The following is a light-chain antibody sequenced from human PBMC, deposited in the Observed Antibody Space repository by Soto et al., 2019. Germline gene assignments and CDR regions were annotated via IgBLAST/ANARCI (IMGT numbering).Light chain of an antibody. CDR3: QQYGYPSWT. CDR1: QSVDSKD. Sequence: EIVLTQSPGTLSLSPGERATRSCRASQSVDSKDLAWYQQKPGQAPRILIFAASSRATGIPDRFSGSGSGTDFTLTISRLEPGDFAVYYCQQYGYPSWTFGQGTKADIK. J-gene: IGKJ1*01. V-gene: IGKV3-20*01. CDR2: AAS.